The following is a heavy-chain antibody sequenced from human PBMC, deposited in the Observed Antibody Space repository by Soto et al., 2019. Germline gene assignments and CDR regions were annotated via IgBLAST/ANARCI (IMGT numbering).Heavy chain of an antibody. J-gene: IGHJ4*02. Sequence: QVQLVESGGGVVQPGRSLRLSCAASGFTFSSYGMHWVRQAPGKGLEWVAVISYDGSNKYYADSVKGRFTISRDNSKNTLYLQMNSLRAEDTAVYYCAKVPYPAWQQLVEGNFYFDYWGQGTLVTVSS. CDR1: GFTFSSYG. D-gene: IGHD6-13*01. CDR3: AKVPYPAWQQLVEGNFYFDY. CDR2: ISYDGSNK. V-gene: IGHV3-30*18.